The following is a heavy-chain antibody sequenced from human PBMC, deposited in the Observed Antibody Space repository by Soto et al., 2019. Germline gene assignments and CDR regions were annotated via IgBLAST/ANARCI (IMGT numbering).Heavy chain of an antibody. Sequence: QVLLLQSGAEVKKPGASVKVSCKASGYTFSGFYMHWVRQAPGQGLEWMGWINPSKGGTKYAEKFQGRVTMTRDTSISTAYVELSRLTSDDTAVYYCASAAVTGTAGLDSWGQGTLVTVSS. CDR1: GYTFSGFY. CDR2: INPSKGGT. CDR3: ASAAVTGTAGLDS. D-gene: IGHD6-19*01. V-gene: IGHV1-2*02. J-gene: IGHJ4*02.